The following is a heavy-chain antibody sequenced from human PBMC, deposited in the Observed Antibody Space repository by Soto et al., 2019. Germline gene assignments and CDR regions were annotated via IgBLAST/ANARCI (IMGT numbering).Heavy chain of an antibody. V-gene: IGHV4-39*02. Sequence: SETLSLTCTVSGGSISSSSYYWGWIRQPPGKGLEWIGNIYYRGTTYYNPSLKSRVTISVDTSKNQFSLKLASVTAADTAVYYCARDYGDYQFDYWGQGALVTVSS. CDR2: IYYRGTT. J-gene: IGHJ4*02. CDR1: GGSISSSSYY. D-gene: IGHD4-17*01. CDR3: ARDYGDYQFDY.